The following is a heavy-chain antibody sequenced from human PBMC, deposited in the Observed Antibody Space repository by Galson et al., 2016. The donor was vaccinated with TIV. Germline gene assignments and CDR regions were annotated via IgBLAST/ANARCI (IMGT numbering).Heavy chain of an antibody. CDR1: GFIVDDNY. J-gene: IGHJ6*02. Sequence: LRLSCAASGFIVDDNYMTWIRQAPGKGLEWVSVIYGDGRTYYTDSVRGRFTISRDSSKNTLYLQMNSLRAEDTAVYYCARDRYYDARGYYYYYYGMDVWGRGTTVTVSS. CDR3: ARDRYYDARGYYYYYYGMDV. V-gene: IGHV3-53*01. CDR2: IYGDGRT. D-gene: IGHD3-22*01.